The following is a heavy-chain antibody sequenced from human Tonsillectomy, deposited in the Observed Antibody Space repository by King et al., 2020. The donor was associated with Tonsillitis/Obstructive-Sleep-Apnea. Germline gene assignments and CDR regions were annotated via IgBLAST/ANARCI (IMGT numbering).Heavy chain of an antibody. Sequence: QLVQSGAEVKKPGSSVKVSCKASGGTFSSYAISWMRQAPGQGLEGMGGSIPIFGTANYAQKFQGRVTITADVSTSTAYMGLSSLRSEDTAVYYCARSDHIVVVPAAIAYYYYYYMDVWGKGTTVTVSS. CDR3: ARSDHIVVVPAAIAYYYYYYMDV. D-gene: IGHD2-2*02. CDR1: GGTFSSYA. CDR2: SIPIFGTA. J-gene: IGHJ6*03. V-gene: IGHV1-69*01.